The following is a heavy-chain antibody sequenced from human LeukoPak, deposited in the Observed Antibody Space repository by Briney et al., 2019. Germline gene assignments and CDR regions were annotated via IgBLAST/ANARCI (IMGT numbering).Heavy chain of an antibody. J-gene: IGHJ6*03. CDR1: GYTFTDYG. D-gene: IGHD3-22*01. CDR2: MNPNSGNT. V-gene: IGHV1-8*01. CDR3: ARGLFLRSGYYYLGYYYYYMDV. Sequence: ASVKVSCKASGYTFTDYGMNWARQAPGQGLEWMGWMNPNSGNTGYAQKFQGRVTITRNTSISTAYMELSSLRSEDTAAYYCARGLFLRSGYYYLGYYYYYMDVWGKGTTVAISS.